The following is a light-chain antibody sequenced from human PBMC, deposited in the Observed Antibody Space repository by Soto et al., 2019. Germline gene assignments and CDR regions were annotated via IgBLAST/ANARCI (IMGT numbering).Light chain of an antibody. CDR3: QQSFSTPPT. CDR1: QSMSSF. J-gene: IGKJ1*01. Sequence: DIQITQYPSSLSASVGDRVTITCRASQSMSSFLTWYQQKAGKAPKLLIYAASSLQSGVPSRFSGSGSGTDFTLTISSLQPEDFASYYCQQSFSTPPTFGQGTMVDIK. V-gene: IGKV1-39*01. CDR2: AAS.